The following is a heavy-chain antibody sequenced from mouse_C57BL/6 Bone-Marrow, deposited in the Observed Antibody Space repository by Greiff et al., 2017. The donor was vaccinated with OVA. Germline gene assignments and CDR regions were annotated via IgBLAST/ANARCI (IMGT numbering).Heavy chain of an antibody. D-gene: IGHD2-1*01. Sequence: VQLQQSGAELVRPGASVKLSCTASGFNIKDDYMHWVKQRPEQGLEWIGWIDPENGDTEYASKFQGKATITADTSSNTAYLQLSSLTSEDTAVYYCTSYGNFDYWCQGTTLTVSS. CDR1: GFNIKDDY. V-gene: IGHV14-4*01. CDR2: IDPENGDT. J-gene: IGHJ2*01. CDR3: TSYGNFDY.